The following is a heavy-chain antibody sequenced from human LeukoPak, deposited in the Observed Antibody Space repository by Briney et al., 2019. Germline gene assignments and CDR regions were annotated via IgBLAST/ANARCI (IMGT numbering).Heavy chain of an antibody. Sequence: SETLTLTCTVSGVSIGSHYWSWIRQSPGKGLEWIGCVYNSGTTVYNPSLTGRVTISVDMSKNQYSLNLRSVTAADAAVYYCARDAYWGQGILVTVSS. CDR1: GVSIGSHY. J-gene: IGHJ4*02. V-gene: IGHV4-59*11. CDR3: ARDAY. CDR2: VYNSGTT.